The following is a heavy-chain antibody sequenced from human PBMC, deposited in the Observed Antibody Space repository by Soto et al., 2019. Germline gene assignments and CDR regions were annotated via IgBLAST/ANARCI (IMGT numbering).Heavy chain of an antibody. CDR2: INPNSGGT. CDR3: ARDSSSWYSAYYYGMDV. D-gene: IGHD6-13*01. V-gene: IGHV1-2*04. Sequence: ASVKVSCKASGYTFTGYYMHWVRQANGQGLEWMGWINPNSGGTNYAQKFQGWVTMTRDTSISTAYMELSRLRSDDTAVYYCARDSSSWYSAYYYGMDVWGQGTTVTVSS. J-gene: IGHJ6*02. CDR1: GYTFTGYY.